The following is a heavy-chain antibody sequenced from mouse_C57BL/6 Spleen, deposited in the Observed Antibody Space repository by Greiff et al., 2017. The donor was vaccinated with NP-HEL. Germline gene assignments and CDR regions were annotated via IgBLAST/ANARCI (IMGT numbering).Heavy chain of an antibody. CDR3: ARRDYYGSSYNWYFDV. CDR1: GYTFTDYY. Sequence: VQLQQSGPELVKPGASVKISCKASGYTFTDYYMNWVKQSHGKSLEWIGDINPNNGGTSYNQKFKGKATLTVDKSSSTAYMELRSLTSEDSAVYYCARRDYYGSSYNWYFDVWGTGTTVTVSS. CDR2: INPNNGGT. D-gene: IGHD1-1*01. V-gene: IGHV1-26*01. J-gene: IGHJ1*03.